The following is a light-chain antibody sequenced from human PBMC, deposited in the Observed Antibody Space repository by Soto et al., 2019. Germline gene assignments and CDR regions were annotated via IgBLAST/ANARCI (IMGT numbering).Light chain of an antibody. J-gene: IGKJ1*01. CDR3: QQYNNWPRT. CDR2: GAS. V-gene: IGKV3-15*01. CDR1: QSVSSN. Sequence: EIVMTQSPATLSVSPWERATLSCRASQSVSSNLAWYQQKPGQAPRLLIHGASTRATGIPARFSGSGSGREFTLTINSLQSEDFAVYYCQQYNNWPRTFGQGTKVEIK.